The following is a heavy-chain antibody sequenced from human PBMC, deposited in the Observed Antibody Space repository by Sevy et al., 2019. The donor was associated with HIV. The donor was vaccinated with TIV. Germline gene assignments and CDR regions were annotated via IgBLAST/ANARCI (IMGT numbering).Heavy chain of an antibody. CDR2: IYNTGST. CDR1: GGSIRINSYY. J-gene: IGHJ2*01. V-gene: IGHV4-39*02. CDR3: ATPRGTDWYEGAGGYFDL. Sequence: SETLSLTCTVSGGSIRINSYYWGWVRQPPGKGLERIGSIYNTGSTSYNPSLKSRVTISVDTSKNNFSPRLTSVTAADTAVYYCATPRGTDWYEGAGGYFDLWGRGTLVTVSS. D-gene: IGHD6-19*01.